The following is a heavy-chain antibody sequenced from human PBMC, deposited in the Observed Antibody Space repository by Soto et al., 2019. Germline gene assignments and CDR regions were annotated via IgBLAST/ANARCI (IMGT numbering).Heavy chain of an antibody. D-gene: IGHD6-19*01. J-gene: IGHJ5*02. CDR1: GFSLSTSEVG. CDR2: IYWGDDK. CDR3: AHAPGIAVTTNWFDP. V-gene: IGHV2-5*02. Sequence: SGPTRVNHTQTLTLTCTFSGFSLSTSEVGVGWIRQPPGKALQWLALIYWGDDKRYSPSLKSRLTITKDTSKNQVVLTMTNMDPVDTATYYCAHAPGIAVTTNWFDPWGQGILVTVSS.